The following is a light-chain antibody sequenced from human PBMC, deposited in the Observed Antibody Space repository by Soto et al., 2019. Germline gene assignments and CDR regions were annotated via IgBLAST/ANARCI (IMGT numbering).Light chain of an antibody. J-gene: IGLJ1*01. Sequence: QSALTQPPSASGTPGQRVTISCSGSSSNIGSNTVHWYQQLAGAAPKLLIYDSNQRPSGVPDRFSGSQSGTSASLAISGLQSEDEADYYCAAWDDSLNFPYVFGTGTKVTV. CDR1: SSNIGSNT. CDR2: DSN. CDR3: AAWDDSLNFPYV. V-gene: IGLV1-44*01.